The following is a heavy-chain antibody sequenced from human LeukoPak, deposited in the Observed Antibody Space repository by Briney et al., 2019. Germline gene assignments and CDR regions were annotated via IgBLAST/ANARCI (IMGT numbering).Heavy chain of an antibody. Sequence: PGGSLRLSCAASGFTFSSYSMNWVRQAPGKGLEWVSSISSSSSYIYYADSVKGRFTISRDNAKNSLYLQMNSLRAEDTAVYYCARDQGEVVPATYYYYYMDVWGKGTTVTVSS. CDR2: ISSSSSYI. CDR3: ARDQGEVVPATYYYYYMDV. D-gene: IGHD2-2*01. J-gene: IGHJ6*03. CDR1: GFTFSSYS. V-gene: IGHV3-21*01.